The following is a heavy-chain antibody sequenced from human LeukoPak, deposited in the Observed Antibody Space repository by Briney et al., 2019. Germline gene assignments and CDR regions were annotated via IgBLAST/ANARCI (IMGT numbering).Heavy chain of an antibody. Sequence: ASVNDSCKASGYTFTGYYMHWVRPAPGQGLEGMGWIYPNSGGTNYAQKFQGRVTMTRDTSSSTAYMELSRLRSDDTAVYYCARSYSGYDPHNGYWGQGTLVTVSS. CDR2: IYPNSGGT. D-gene: IGHD5-12*01. J-gene: IGHJ4*02. CDR1: GYTFTGYY. V-gene: IGHV1-2*02. CDR3: ARSYSGYDPHNGY.